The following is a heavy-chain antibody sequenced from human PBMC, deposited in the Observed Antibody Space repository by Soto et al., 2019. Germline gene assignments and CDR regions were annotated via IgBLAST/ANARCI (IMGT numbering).Heavy chain of an antibody. V-gene: IGHV3-21*01. Sequence: VQVVESGGGLVKPGGSLRLSCAASGFTLSSYRMNWVRQAPGKGLEWVSSISSSGTYIHYASSVRGRFTISRDNAKSSVYLQMNSLTAEDTAVYYCASGGGSYSGYWGPGTLVTVSS. CDR3: ASGGGSYSGY. CDR1: GFTLSSYR. J-gene: IGHJ4*02. D-gene: IGHD2-15*01. CDR2: ISSSGTYI.